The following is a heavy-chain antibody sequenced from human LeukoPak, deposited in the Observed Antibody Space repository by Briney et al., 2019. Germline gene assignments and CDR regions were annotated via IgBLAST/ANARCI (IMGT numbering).Heavy chain of an antibody. CDR1: GYTFTGFY. D-gene: IGHD3-3*01. J-gene: IGHJ3*02. CDR3: ARALSYYDFWSGHPYAFDI. Sequence: ASVKVSCKASGYTFTGFYMHWVRQAPGQGLEWMGWINPNSGGTNYAQKFRGRVTMTMDTSISTAYMDLSRLRSDDTAVYYCARALSYYDFWSGHPYAFDIWGQGTMVTVSS. CDR2: INPNSGGT. V-gene: IGHV1-2*02.